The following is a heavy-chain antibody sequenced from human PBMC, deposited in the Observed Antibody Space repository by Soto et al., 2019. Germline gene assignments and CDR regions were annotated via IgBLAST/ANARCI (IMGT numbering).Heavy chain of an antibody. CDR2: IYHSGST. V-gene: IGHV4-4*02. Sequence: QVQLQESGLGLVKPSGTLSLTCAVSGASISSTYWWSWVRQPPGKGLEWVGEIYHSGSTNYNPSLKSRVTVSVDKSKIQFSLKLSSVTAADTAPYFCARKGWTGGIDYWGQGTLVTVSS. CDR3: ARKGWTGGIDY. CDR1: GASISSTYW. J-gene: IGHJ4*02. D-gene: IGHD7-27*01.